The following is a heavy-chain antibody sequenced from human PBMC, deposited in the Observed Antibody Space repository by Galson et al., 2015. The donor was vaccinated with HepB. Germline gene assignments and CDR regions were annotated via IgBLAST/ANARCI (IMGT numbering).Heavy chain of an antibody. V-gene: IGHV3-21*01. CDR3: ARRGDQTLDY. J-gene: IGHJ4*02. Sequence: YLRLSCAASGFTFSSYSMNWVRQAPGKGLEWVSSISSSSSYIYYADSVKGRFTISRDNAKNSLYLQMNSLRAEDTAVYYCARRGDQTLDYWGQGTLVTVSS. D-gene: IGHD4-17*01. CDR1: GFTFSSYS. CDR2: ISSSSSYI.